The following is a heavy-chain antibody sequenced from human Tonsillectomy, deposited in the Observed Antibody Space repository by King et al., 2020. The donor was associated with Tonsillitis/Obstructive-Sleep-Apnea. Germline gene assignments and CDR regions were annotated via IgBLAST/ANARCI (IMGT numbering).Heavy chain of an antibody. J-gene: IGHJ4*02. CDR2: ITGNGVST. Sequence: VQLVESGGGLVQPGGSLRLSCAASGFTFTNYAMSWVRQAPGKGLEWVSAITGNGVSTYYADSVKGRFTISRDNSKNTLNLQVNSLRAEDTAIYYCATSGDLPTAMTRGSDYWGQGTLVTVSS. D-gene: IGHD5-18*01. CDR1: GFTFTNYA. CDR3: ATSGDLPTAMTRGSDY. V-gene: IGHV3-23*04.